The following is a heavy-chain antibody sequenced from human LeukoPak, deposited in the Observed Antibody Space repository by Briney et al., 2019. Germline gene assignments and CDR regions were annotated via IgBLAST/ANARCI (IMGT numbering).Heavy chain of an antibody. CDR3: ARDLRFLEWLLYAREDY. Sequence: PGGSLRLSCAASGFTFSSYAMSWVRQAPGKGLEWVSAISGSGGSTYYADSVKGRFTISRDNSKNTLYLQMNSLRAEDTAVYYCARDLRFLEWLLYAREDYWGQGTLVTVSS. D-gene: IGHD3-3*01. CDR2: ISGSGGST. V-gene: IGHV3-23*01. J-gene: IGHJ4*02. CDR1: GFTFSSYA.